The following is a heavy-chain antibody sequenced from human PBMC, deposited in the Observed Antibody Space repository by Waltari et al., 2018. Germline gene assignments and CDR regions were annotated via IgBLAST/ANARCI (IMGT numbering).Heavy chain of an antibody. D-gene: IGHD2-8*01. Sequence: EVQLVESGGDLVQPGGSLRLSCAAAGFSFGNYWMTWVRQAPGKGLEWVANIKQDGSEKYYVDSVKGRVTIARDNAKNSLYLQMNSLRAEDTAVYYCARDPEFGVDAFDLWGQGTMVTVSS. CDR2: IKQDGSEK. J-gene: IGHJ3*01. CDR3: ARDPEFGVDAFDL. CDR1: GFSFGNYW. V-gene: IGHV3-7*01.